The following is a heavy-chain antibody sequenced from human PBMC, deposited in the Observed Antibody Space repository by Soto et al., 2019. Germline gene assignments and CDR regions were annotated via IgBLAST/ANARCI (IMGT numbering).Heavy chain of an antibody. D-gene: IGHD2-15*01. J-gene: IGHJ6*02. CDR2: INAGNGNT. V-gene: IGHV1-3*01. CDR1: GYTFTSYA. Sequence: ASVKVSCKASGYTFTSYAMHWVRQAPGQRLEWMGWINAGNGNTKYSQKKQGRVTITRDTSASTAYMELSSLRSEDTAVYYCARDLCSSSSCSGGAYYYYGMDVWGQGTTVTVSS. CDR3: ARDLCSSSSCSGGAYYYYGMDV.